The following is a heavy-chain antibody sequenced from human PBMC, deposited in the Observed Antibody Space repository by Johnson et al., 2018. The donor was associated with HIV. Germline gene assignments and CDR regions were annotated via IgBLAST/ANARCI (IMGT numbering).Heavy chain of an antibody. CDR1: GFTFSSYA. V-gene: IGHV3-30*04. Sequence: QVQLVESGGGVVQPGRSLRLSCAASGFTFSSYAMHWVRQAPGKGLEWVAVISYDGSNKYYADSVKGRFTISRDNSKNTLDLQMNSLRAEDTAVYHCVGSYYYDSSGYYARNAFDIWGQGTMVTVSS. J-gene: IGHJ3*02. CDR3: VGSYYYDSSGYYARNAFDI. D-gene: IGHD3-22*01. CDR2: ISYDGSNK.